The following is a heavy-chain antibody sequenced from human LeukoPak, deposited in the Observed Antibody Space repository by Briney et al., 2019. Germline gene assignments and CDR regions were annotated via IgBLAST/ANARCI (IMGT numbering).Heavy chain of an antibody. CDR3: ARHWQQLPN. CDR1: GGSIRSSYYY. CDR2: IYDSGST. D-gene: IGHD6-13*01. J-gene: IGHJ4*02. Sequence: SETLSLTCTVSGGSIRSSYYYWGWIRQPPGKGLEWIGSIYDSGSTYYNPSLKRRVIMSVDTSRNQFSLTLSPVTAADTAIYFCARHWQQLPNWGQGTLVTVSS. V-gene: IGHV4-39*01.